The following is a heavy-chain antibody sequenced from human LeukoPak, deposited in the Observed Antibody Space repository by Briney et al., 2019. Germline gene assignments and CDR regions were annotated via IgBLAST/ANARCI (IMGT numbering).Heavy chain of an antibody. CDR3: ARGYDFWSGYYHY. Sequence: SETLSLTCAVYGGSFSGYYWSWIRQPPGKGLEWIGEINHSGSTNYNPSLKSRVTISVDTSKNQFSLKLSSVTAADTAVYHCARGYDFWSGYYHYWGQGTLVTVSS. D-gene: IGHD3-3*01. V-gene: IGHV4-34*01. CDR1: GGSFSGYY. J-gene: IGHJ4*02. CDR2: INHSGST.